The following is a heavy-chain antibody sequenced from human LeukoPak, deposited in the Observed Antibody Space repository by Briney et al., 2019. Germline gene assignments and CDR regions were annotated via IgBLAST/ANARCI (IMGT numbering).Heavy chain of an antibody. D-gene: IGHD6-19*01. Sequence: GSLRLSCAASGFTFSSYAMHWVRQAPGKGLEWVAVISYDGSNKYYADSVKGRFTISRDNSKNTLYLQVNSLRAEDTAVYYCAKDTSSGWYGYWGQEPWSPSPQ. V-gene: IGHV3-30-3*01. CDR3: AKDTSSGWYGY. J-gene: IGHJ4*01. CDR1: GFTFSSYA. CDR2: ISYDGSNK.